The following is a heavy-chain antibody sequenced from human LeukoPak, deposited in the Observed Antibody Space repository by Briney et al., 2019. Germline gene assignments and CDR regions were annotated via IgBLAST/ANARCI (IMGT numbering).Heavy chain of an antibody. CDR1: GGSISSYY. CDR3: ARTTMVRGTYYMDV. Sequence: PSETLSLTCTVSGGSISSYYWSWIRQPPGKGLEWIGYIYYSGYTNYNPSLKSRVTISVDTSKNQFSLKLSSVTAADTAVYYCARTTMVRGTYYMDVWGKGTTVTTSS. D-gene: IGHD3-10*01. J-gene: IGHJ6*03. V-gene: IGHV4-59*01. CDR2: IYYSGYT.